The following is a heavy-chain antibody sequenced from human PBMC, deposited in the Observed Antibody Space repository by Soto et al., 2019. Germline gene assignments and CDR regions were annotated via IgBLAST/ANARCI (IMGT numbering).Heavy chain of an antibody. Sequence: GGSLRLSCTASGFTFGDYAMSWVRQAPGKGLEWVGFIRSKAYGGTTEYAASVKGRCTISRDDSKSIAYLQMNSLKTEDTAVYYCTRQRRDGYNYAFDIWGQGTMVTVSS. D-gene: IGHD5-12*01. J-gene: IGHJ3*02. CDR2: IRSKAYGGTT. V-gene: IGHV3-49*04. CDR3: TRQRRDGYNYAFDI. CDR1: GFTFGDYA.